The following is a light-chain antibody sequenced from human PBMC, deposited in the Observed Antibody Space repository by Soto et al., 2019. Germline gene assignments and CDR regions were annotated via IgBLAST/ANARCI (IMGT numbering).Light chain of an antibody. CDR2: DAS. J-gene: IGKJ4*01. CDR3: QQRSTWVT. V-gene: IGKV3-11*01. CDR1: QSVSTY. Sequence: EIVLTQSPATLSLSPGERATLSCRASQSVSTYLAWYQQKPGQAPRLLIYDASNRATDIPARFSGSGSGTDFTLTISSLEPEDFAVYYCQQRSTWVTFGGGTRVEIK.